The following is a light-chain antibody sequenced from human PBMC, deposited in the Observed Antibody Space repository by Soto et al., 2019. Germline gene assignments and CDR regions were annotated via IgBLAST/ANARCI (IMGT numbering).Light chain of an antibody. V-gene: IGLV2-14*01. Sequence: QSALTQPASVSGSPGQSITISCTGTSSDVGAYNYVSWYQQHPGKAPKLMIYEVSNRPSGVSNRFSGSKSGNTASLTISGLQAEDEADYYCSSYTTYNTLYAFGTGTKLTVL. CDR2: EVS. J-gene: IGLJ1*01. CDR1: SSDVGAYNY. CDR3: SSYTTYNTLYA.